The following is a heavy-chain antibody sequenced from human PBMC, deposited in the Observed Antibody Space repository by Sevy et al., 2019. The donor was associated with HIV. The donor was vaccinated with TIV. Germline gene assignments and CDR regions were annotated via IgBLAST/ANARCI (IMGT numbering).Heavy chain of an antibody. CDR1: GFIVSSNY. Sequence: GGSLRLSCAVSGFIVSSNYMIWVRQAPGKGLEWVSIIYSGGNTYYADSVKGQFTTSRDISKNTLYLQMNSLRAEDTAVYYCASDLGVDYYGMDVWGQGTTVTVSS. J-gene: IGHJ6*02. D-gene: IGHD2-21*01. CDR2: IYSGGNT. V-gene: IGHV3-53*01. CDR3: ASDLGVDYYGMDV.